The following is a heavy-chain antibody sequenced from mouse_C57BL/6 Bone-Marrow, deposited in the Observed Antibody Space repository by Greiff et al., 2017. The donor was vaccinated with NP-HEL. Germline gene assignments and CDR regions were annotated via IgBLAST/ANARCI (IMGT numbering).Heavy chain of an antibody. CDR2: INPDSSTI. D-gene: IGHD2-1*01. CDR3: ARPLYYGNSWFAY. CDR1: GIDFSRYW. Sequence: EVKLMESGGGLVQPGGSLKLSCAASGIDFSRYWMSWVRRAPGKGLEWIGEINPDSSTINYAPSLKDKFIISRDNAKNTLYLQMSKVRSEDTALYYCARPLYYGNSWFAYWGQGTLVTVSA. V-gene: IGHV4-1*01. J-gene: IGHJ3*01.